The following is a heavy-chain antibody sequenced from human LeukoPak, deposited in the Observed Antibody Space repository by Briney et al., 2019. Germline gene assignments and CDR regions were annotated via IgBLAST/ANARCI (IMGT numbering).Heavy chain of an antibody. V-gene: IGHV4-39*07. D-gene: IGHD6-13*01. CDR1: GGSISSSSYY. CDR2: IYYSGST. CDR3: ARMFRSSWYINWFDP. Sequence: SETLSLTCTVSGGSISSSSYYWGWIRQPPGKGLEWIGSIYYSGSTYYNPSLKSRVTISVDTSKSQFSLKLSSVTAADTAVYYCARMFRSSWYINWFDPWGQGTLVTVSS. J-gene: IGHJ5*02.